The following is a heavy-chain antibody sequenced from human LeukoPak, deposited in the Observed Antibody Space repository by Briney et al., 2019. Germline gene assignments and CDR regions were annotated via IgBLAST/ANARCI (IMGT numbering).Heavy chain of an antibody. CDR3: ARSGEPLAAITLAD. J-gene: IGHJ4*02. Sequence: GGSLRLSCAASGFTVITNDMTWVRQAPGKGLEWVSGLCSDGNTKYAAAVPGRFTISTDNSKNTLYPPMNRLSPDDTAVYYCARSGEPLAAITLADWGQGTLVTVSS. V-gene: IGHV3-53*01. CDR1: GFTVITND. CDR2: LCSDGNT. D-gene: IGHD1-14*01.